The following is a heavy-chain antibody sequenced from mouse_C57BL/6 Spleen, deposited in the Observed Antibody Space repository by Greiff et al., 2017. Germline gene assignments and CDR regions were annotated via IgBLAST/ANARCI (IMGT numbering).Heavy chain of an antibody. CDR1: GYAFSSSW. D-gene: IGHD2-5*01. Sequence: VQLQQSGPELVKPGASVKISCKASGYAFSSSWMNWVKQRPGKGLEWIGRIYPGDGDTNYNGKFKGKATLTADKSSSTAYMQLSSLTSEDSAVYFWARNYYSNYEDYFDYWGQGTTLTVSS. V-gene: IGHV1-82*01. CDR2: IYPGDGDT. CDR3: ARNYYSNYEDYFDY. J-gene: IGHJ2*01.